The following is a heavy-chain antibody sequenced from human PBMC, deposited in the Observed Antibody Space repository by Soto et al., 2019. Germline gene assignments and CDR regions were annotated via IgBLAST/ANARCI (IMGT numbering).Heavy chain of an antibody. Sequence: GSLRLSCAASGFTFSSYGMHWVRQAPGKGLEWVAVISYDGSNKYYADSVKGRFTISRDNSKNTLYLQMNSLRAEDTAVYYCAKAVPWSGGDAFDIWGQGTMVTVSS. V-gene: IGHV3-30*18. D-gene: IGHD3-10*01. CDR1: GFTFSSYG. CDR3: AKAVPWSGGDAFDI. J-gene: IGHJ3*02. CDR2: ISYDGSNK.